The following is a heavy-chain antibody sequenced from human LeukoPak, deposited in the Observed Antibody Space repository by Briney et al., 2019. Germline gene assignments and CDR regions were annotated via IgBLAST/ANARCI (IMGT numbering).Heavy chain of an antibody. CDR3: ARQPNYYDSSGYYSRSGWFDP. Sequence: SETLSLTCTVSGGSISSYYWSWIRQPPGKGLESIEYIYYSGGTNYNPSLKSRVTISLDTSKNQFPLKLSSVTAADTAVYYCARQPNYYDSSGYYSRSGWFDPWGQGTLVTVSS. CDR2: IYYSGGT. V-gene: IGHV4-59*08. CDR1: GGSISSYY. D-gene: IGHD3-22*01. J-gene: IGHJ5*02.